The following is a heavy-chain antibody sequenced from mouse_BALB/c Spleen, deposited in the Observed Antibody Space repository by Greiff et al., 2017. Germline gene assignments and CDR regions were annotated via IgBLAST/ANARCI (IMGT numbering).Heavy chain of an antibody. CDR2: IYPGSGST. CDR1: GYTFTSYW. D-gene: IGHD1-1*01. V-gene: IGHV1S22*01. Sequence: LQQPGSELVRPGASVKLSCKASGYTFTSYWMHWVKQRPGQGLEWIGNIYPGSGSTNYDEKFKSKATLTVDTSSSTAYMQLSSLTSEDSAVYYCTRFVNYGSSWYFDVWGAGTTVTVSS. CDR3: TRFVNYGSSWYFDV. J-gene: IGHJ1*01.